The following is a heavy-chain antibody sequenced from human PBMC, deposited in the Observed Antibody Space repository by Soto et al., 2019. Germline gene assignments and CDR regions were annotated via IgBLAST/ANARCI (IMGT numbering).Heavy chain of an antibody. CDR3: ARQIYDSDTGPNFQYYFDS. V-gene: IGHV5-10-1*01. CDR1: GYSFSSYW. CDR2: IDPSDSQT. J-gene: IGHJ4*02. Sequence: PGESLKISCQGSGYSFSSYWITWVRQKPFKCLEWMGRIDPSDSQTYYSPSFRGHVTISATKSITTVFLQWSSLRASDTAMYYCARQIYDSDTGPNFQYYFDSWGQGTPVTVSS. D-gene: IGHD3-22*01.